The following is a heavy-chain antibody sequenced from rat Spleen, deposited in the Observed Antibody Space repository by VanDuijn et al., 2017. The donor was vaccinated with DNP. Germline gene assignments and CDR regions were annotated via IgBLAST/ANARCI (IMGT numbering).Heavy chain of an antibody. J-gene: IGHJ2*01. CDR3: ARWKIGPHYFDY. Sequence: EVQLQESGPGLVKPSQSLSLTCSVTGYSITSSYRWNWIRKFPGNKLEWMGYINSAGSTNYNTSLKSRISITRDTSKNQFFLQLNSVTTEDTATYYCARWKIGPHYFDYWGQGVMVTVSS. V-gene: IGHV3-3*01. CDR1: GYSITSSYR. CDR2: INSAGST. D-gene: IGHD1-5*01.